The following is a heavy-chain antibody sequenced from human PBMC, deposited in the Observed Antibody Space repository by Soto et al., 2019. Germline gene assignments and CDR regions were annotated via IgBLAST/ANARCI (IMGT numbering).Heavy chain of an antibody. J-gene: IGHJ4*02. V-gene: IGHV3-11*01. CDR2: ISSSDSI. D-gene: IGHD3-22*01. CDR3: ARDIGYYDSSGYFDY. CDR1: GFTFSDYY. Sequence: SLRLSCAASGFTFSDYYMSWIRQAPGKGLEWVSYISSSDSIYYADSVKGRFTISRDNAKNSVYLQMNSLRAEDTAVYYCARDIGYYDSSGYFDYWGQGTMVTVYS.